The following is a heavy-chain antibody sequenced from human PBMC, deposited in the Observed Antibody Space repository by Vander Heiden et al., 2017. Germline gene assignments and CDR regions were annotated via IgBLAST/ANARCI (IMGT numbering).Heavy chain of an antibody. J-gene: IGHJ4*02. CDR2: IFPADSET. Sequence: EVQLEQSGAEVKKPGESLKISCQGSGYRFISHWLGWMRQIPGKGLEWMAMIFPADSETTYSPSFQGQVTISADKSISTAYLPWSSLKASDTAMYYCTRRASGSYYFDWGKGTLVTVSS. CDR3: TRRASGSYYFD. V-gene: IGHV5-51*01. CDR1: GYRFISHW. D-gene: IGHD3-10*01.